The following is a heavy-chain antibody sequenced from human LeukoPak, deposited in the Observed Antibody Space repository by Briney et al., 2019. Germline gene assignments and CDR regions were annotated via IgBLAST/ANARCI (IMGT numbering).Heavy chain of an antibody. D-gene: IGHD5-24*01. V-gene: IGHV1-8*01. Sequence: ASVKVSCRASGYTFTSYDINWVRQATGQGLEWMGWMNPNSGNTGYAQKFQGRVTMTRNTSISTAYMELSSLRSEDTAVYYCARGRGLPVGGYNYGVFDYWGQGTLVTVPS. CDR2: MNPNSGNT. J-gene: IGHJ4*02. CDR3: ARGRGLPVGGYNYGVFDY. CDR1: GYTFTSYD.